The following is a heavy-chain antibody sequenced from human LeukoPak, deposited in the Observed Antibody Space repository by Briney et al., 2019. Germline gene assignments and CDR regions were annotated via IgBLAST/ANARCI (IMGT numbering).Heavy chain of an antibody. J-gene: IGHJ4*02. CDR1: GYTLTELS. V-gene: IGHV1-24*01. CDR3: TITMVRGVITDPDY. D-gene: IGHD3-10*01. CDR2: FDPEDGET. Sequence: ASVKVSCKVSGYTLTELSMHWERQAPGKGLEWMGGFDPEDGETIYAQKFQGRITMTEDTSTDTAYMELSSLRSEDTAVYYCTITMVRGVITDPDYWGQGTLVTVSS.